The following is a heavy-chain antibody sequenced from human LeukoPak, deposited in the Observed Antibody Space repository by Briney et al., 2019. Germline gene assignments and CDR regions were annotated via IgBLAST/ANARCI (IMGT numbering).Heavy chain of an antibody. D-gene: IGHD6-19*01. Sequence: PGRSLRLSCAASGFTFSSYAMSWVRQAPGKGLEWVSAISGSGGSTYYADSVKGRFTISRDNSKNTLYLQMNSLRAEDTAVYYCATGYSSGWYFYFQHWGQGSLVSVSS. CDR3: ATGYSSGWYFYFQH. CDR1: GFTFSSYA. V-gene: IGHV3-23*01. CDR2: ISGSGGST. J-gene: IGHJ1*01.